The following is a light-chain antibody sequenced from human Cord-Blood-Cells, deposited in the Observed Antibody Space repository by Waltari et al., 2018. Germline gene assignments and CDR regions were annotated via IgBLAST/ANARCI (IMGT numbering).Light chain of an antibody. CDR2: KAS. V-gene: IGKV1-5*03. J-gene: IGKJ3*01. Sequence: DIQMTKSPSTLSASVGDRVTITCRASQSISSWLAWYQQKPGKAPKILIYKASSLESGVPSRFSCSGSVTEFTLTISSLQPDDFATYYFQQYNSYSFTFGPGTKVDIK. CDR3: QQYNSYSFT. CDR1: QSISSW.